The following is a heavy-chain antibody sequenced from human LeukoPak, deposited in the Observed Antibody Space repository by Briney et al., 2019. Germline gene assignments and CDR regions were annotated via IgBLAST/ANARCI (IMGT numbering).Heavy chain of an antibody. Sequence: ASVKVSXKASGYTFTGYYMHWVRQAPGQGLEWMGRINPNSGGTNYAQKFQGRVTMTRDTSISTAYMELSRLRYDDTAVYYCARERQDSSSSVDYWGQGTLVTASS. CDR3: ARERQDSSSSVDY. CDR2: INPNSGGT. J-gene: IGHJ4*02. D-gene: IGHD6-6*01. V-gene: IGHV1-2*06. CDR1: GYTFTGYY.